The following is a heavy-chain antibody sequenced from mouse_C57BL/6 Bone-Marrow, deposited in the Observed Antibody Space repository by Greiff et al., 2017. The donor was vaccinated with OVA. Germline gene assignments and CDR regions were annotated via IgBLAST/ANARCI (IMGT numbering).Heavy chain of an antibody. Sequence: VQLQQSGAELARPGASVKMSCKASGYTFTSYTMHWVKQRPGQGLEWIGYINPSSGYTKYNQKFKDKATLTADKSSSTASMQLSSLTSEDSAVDFCARSGGNYDYWGQGTTLTVSS. D-gene: IGHD2-1*01. V-gene: IGHV1-4*01. J-gene: IGHJ2*01. CDR2: INPSSGYT. CDR3: ARSGGNYDY. CDR1: GYTFTSYT.